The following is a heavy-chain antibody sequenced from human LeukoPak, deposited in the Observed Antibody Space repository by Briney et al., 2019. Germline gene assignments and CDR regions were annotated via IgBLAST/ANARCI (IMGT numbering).Heavy chain of an antibody. CDR3: AKEITIFGVVITAFDY. V-gene: IGHV3-30*02. CDR1: GFTFSSYG. Sequence: GGSLRLSCAASGFTFSSYGMHWVRQAPGKGLEWVAFIRYDGSNKYYADSVKGRFTISRDNSKNTLYLQMNSLRAEDTAVYYCAKEITIFGVVITAFDYWGQGTLVTVSS. D-gene: IGHD3-3*01. J-gene: IGHJ4*02. CDR2: IRYDGSNK.